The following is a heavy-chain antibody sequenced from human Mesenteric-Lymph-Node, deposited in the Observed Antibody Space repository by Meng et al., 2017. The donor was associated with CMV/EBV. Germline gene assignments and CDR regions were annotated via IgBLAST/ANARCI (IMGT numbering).Heavy chain of an antibody. CDR2: IYYSGST. CDR3: ARGGGDFWSGYYSRYGMDV. Sequence: SETLSLTCTVSGGSISSYYWSWIRQPPGKGLEWIGYIYYSGSTNYNPSLESRVTISVDTSKNQFSLKLSSVTAADTAVYYCARGGGDFWSGYYSRYGMDVWGQGTTVTVSS. V-gene: IGHV4-59*01. CDR1: GGSISSYY. D-gene: IGHD3-3*01. J-gene: IGHJ6*02.